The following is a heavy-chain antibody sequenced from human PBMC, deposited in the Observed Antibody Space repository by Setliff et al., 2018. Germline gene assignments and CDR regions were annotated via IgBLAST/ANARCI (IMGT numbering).Heavy chain of an antibody. CDR1: GYTFTSHY. CDR3: ARDVFPYHYEGAFDI. CDR2: INPSSGRT. V-gene: IGHV1-46*01. J-gene: IGHJ3*02. D-gene: IGHD3-22*01. Sequence: ASVKVSCKASGYTFTSHYMHWVRQAPGLGLEWMGTINPSSGRTSYAQKFQGRVTMTRDTSTSTVYMDMSSLRSKDTAVYYCARDVFPYHYEGAFDIWGQGTMVTVS.